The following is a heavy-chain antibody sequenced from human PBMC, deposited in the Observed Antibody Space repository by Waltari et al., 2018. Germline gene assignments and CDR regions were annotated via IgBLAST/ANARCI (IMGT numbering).Heavy chain of an antibody. V-gene: IGHV3-7*01. CDR3: ARGATSLRYNWNPYL. Sequence: VQLQESGPGLVKPSETLSLTCTVSGGSISSYYWSWIRQPPGKGLEWVANIKQDGSEKYYVDSVKGRFTISRDNAKNSLYLQMNSLRAEDTAVYYCARGATSLRYNWNPYLWGQGTMVTVSS. J-gene: IGHJ3*01. CDR1: GGSISSYY. CDR2: IKQDGSEK. D-gene: IGHD1-20*01.